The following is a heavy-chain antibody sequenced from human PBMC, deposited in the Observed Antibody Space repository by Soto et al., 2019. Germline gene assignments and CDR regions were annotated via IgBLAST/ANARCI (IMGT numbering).Heavy chain of an antibody. CDR3: ARHPTIARFENGLDV. D-gene: IGHD1-1*01. V-gene: IGHV4-59*08. Sequence: PSDTLSHTFTASGSSVSSYYWSWIRQPPGKGLEWIGYIYYRGTTIYSPSLDRRVTLSVDTAKDQVSLKLTSVTPADTAVYYCARHPTIARFENGLDVWGQGTMVT. J-gene: IGHJ6*02. CDR2: IYYRGTT. CDR1: GSSVSSYY.